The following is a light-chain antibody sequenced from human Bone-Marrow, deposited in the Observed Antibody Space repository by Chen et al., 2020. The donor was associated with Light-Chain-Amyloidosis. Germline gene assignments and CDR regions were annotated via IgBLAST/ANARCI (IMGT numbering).Light chain of an antibody. V-gene: IGKV3-11*01. J-gene: IGKJ5*01. CDR2: DAS. CDR3: QQRSNWPPAT. Sequence: EIVLTQSPATLSLSPGERATLSCRASQSVSSYLAWYQQKPGQAPRLLIYDASNRATGIPARFSGSGSGTDFTLTISSLEPEEFAVDYCQQRSNWPPATFGQGTRLEIK. CDR1: QSVSSY.